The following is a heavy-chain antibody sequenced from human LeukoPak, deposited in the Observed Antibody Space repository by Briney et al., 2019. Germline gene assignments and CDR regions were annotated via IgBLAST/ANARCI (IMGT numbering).Heavy chain of an antibody. V-gene: IGHV3-7*01. CDR2: IKQDGSEK. Sequence: TGGSLRLSCAASGFTFSSYWMSWVRQAPGKGLEWVANIKQDGSEKYYVDSVKGRFTISRDNAKNSLYLQMNSLRAEDTAVYYCAKGFAYYDFWSGYYSLAAFDIWGRGTMVTVSS. D-gene: IGHD3-3*01. CDR3: AKGFAYYDFWSGYYSLAAFDI. J-gene: IGHJ3*02. CDR1: GFTFSSYW.